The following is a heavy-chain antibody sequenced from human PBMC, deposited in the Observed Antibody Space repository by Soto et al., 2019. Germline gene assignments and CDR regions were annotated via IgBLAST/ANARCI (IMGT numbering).Heavy chain of an antibody. CDR2: ISYDGSNK. CDR3: AASTVTTTALDY. J-gene: IGHJ4*02. Sequence: GGSLRLSCAASGFTFSSYGMHWFRQAPGKGLEWVAVISYDGSNKYYADSVKGRFTISRDNSKNTLYLQMNSLRAEDTAVYYCAASTVTTTALDYWGQGTLVTVSS. V-gene: IGHV3-30*03. D-gene: IGHD4-4*01. CDR1: GFTFSSYG.